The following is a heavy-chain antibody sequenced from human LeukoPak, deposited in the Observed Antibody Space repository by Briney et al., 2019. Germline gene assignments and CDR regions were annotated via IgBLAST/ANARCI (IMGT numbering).Heavy chain of an antibody. CDR1: GYSISSGYY. CDR3: ARRQVGATTGIDY. D-gene: IGHD1-26*01. V-gene: IGHV4-38-2*01. Sequence: SSETLSLTCAVSGYSISSGYYWGWIRQPPGKGLEWIGSIYHSGSAYYNPSLKSRVTISVDTSKNQFSLKLSSVTAADTAVYYCARRQVGATTGIDYWGQGTLVTVSS. J-gene: IGHJ4*02. CDR2: IYHSGSA.